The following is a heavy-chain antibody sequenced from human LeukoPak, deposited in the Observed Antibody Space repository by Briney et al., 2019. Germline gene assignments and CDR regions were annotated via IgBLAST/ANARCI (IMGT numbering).Heavy chain of an antibody. CDR2: ISSSSSYI. CDR3: ARDSWGYSSPNPLY. D-gene: IGHD6-19*01. J-gene: IGHJ4*02. Sequence: LXCAASGFIFGXXWMSXVXQXXGXGXEWXSSISSSSSYIYYADSVKGRFTISRDNAKNSLYLQMNSLRAEDTAVYYCARDSWGYSSPNPLYWGQGTLVTVSS. CDR1: GFIFGXXW. V-gene: IGHV3-21*01.